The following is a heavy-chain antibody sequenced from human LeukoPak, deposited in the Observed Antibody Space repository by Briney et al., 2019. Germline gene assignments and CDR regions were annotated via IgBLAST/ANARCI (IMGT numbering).Heavy chain of an antibody. J-gene: IGHJ4*02. CDR3: ARHAYYYDSSGYLVYFDY. V-gene: IGHV4-39*01. D-gene: IGHD3-22*01. CDR1: GGSISSSSYY. Sequence: SETLPLTCTVSGGSISSSSYYWGWIRQPPGKGLEWIGSIYYSGSTYYNPSLKSRVTISVDTYKNQFSLKLSSVTAADTAVYYCARHAYYYDSSGYLVYFDYWGQGTLVTVSS. CDR2: IYYSGST.